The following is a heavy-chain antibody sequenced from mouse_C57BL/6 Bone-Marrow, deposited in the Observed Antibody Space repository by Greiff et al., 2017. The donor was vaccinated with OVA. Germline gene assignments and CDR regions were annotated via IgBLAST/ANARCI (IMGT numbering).Heavy chain of an antibody. CDR1: GYTFTSYW. V-gene: IGHV1-59*01. Sequence: QVQLQQPGAELVRPGTSVKLSCKASGYTFTSYWMHWEKQRPGQGLEWIGVIDPSDSYTNYNQKFKGKATLTVDTSSSTAYMQLSSLTSEDSAVYYCARSTLRWGQGTTLTVSS. CDR3: ARSTLR. D-gene: IGHD5-1*01. J-gene: IGHJ2*01. CDR2: IDPSDSYT.